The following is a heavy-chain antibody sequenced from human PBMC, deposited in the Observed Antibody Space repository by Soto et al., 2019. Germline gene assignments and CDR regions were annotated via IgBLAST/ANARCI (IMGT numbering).Heavy chain of an antibody. CDR1: GFTFSSYS. D-gene: IGHD6-25*01. J-gene: IGHJ2*01. CDR2: VGHDGSAT. Sequence: QVQLVESGGGVVQPGRSLRLSCAASGFTFSSYSIHWVRQAPGKGLEWVAVVGHDGSATYYADSAKGRFTLSRDNSKNTVYLEMNSPRVEDTAAYYCAKEIQEAAGPWYFDLWGRGTLVTVSS. V-gene: IGHV3-33*03. CDR3: AKEIQEAAGPWYFDL.